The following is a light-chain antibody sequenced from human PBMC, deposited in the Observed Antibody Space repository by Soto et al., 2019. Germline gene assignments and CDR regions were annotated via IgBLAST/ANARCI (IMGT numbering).Light chain of an antibody. J-gene: IGLJ1*01. CDR1: SSDVGGYNY. V-gene: IGLV2-14*03. Sequence: QSALTQPASVSGSPGQSITISCTGTSSDVGGYNYVSWYQQHPGKGPKLMIYEVSNRPSGVSNRFSGSKSGNTATLTISGLQAEDEADYYCSSYTSTTTRDFGTGTKVTVL. CDR3: SSYTSTTTRD. CDR2: EVS.